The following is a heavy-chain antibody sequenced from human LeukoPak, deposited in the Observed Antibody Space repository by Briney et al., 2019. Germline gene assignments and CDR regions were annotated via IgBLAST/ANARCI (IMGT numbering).Heavy chain of an antibody. D-gene: IGHD3-3*01. CDR2: ISSSSGTI. V-gene: IGHV3-48*01. J-gene: IGHJ4*02. CDR3: AKSRYYDFWSGPPHFFDY. Sequence: GGSLRLSCAASGFSFSTYSMNWVRQAPGKGLEWVSYISSSSGTIFYADSVKGRFTISRDNSKNTLYPQMNSLRAEDTAVYYCAKSRYYDFWSGPPHFFDYWGQGTLVTVSS. CDR1: GFSFSTYS.